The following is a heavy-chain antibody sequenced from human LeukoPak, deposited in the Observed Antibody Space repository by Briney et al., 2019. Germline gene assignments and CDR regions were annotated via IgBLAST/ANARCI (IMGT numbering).Heavy chain of an antibody. V-gene: IGHV3-7*01. D-gene: IGHD6-19*01. CDR2: IKQDGSEK. CDR3: AAAGMAY. CDR1: GLIFSNYW. Sequence: GGSLRLSCAASGLIFSNYWVTWARQAPGKGLEWVANIKQDGSEKYYVDSVKGRFTISRDNAKKSLYLQMNSLRAEDTAVYYCAAAGMAYWSQGTLVTVSS. J-gene: IGHJ4*02.